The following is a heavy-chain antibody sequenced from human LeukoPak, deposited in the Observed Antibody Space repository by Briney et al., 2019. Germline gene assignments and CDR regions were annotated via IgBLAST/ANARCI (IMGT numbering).Heavy chain of an antibody. CDR2: IWYDGSNK. V-gene: IGHV3-33*01. D-gene: IGHD3-22*01. CDR1: GFTFSSYG. CDR3: ARNGGRGARPGVHYYDSSGYTY. J-gene: IGHJ4*02. Sequence: GRSLRLSCAASGFTFSSYGMHWVRQAPGKGLEWVAVIWYDGSNKYYADSVKGRFTTSRDNSKNTLYLQMNSLRAEDTAVYYCARNGGRGARPGVHYYDSSGYTYWGQGTLVTVSS.